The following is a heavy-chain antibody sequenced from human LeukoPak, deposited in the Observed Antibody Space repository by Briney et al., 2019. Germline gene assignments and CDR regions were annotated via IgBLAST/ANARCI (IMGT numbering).Heavy chain of an antibody. J-gene: IGHJ6*02. CDR3: ASAPAAGAGLYYGMDV. V-gene: IGHV3-53*01. D-gene: IGHD6-13*01. CDR1: GFTVSSNY. CDR2: IYSGGST. Sequence: GGSLRLSCAASGFTVSSNYMSWVRQAPGKGLEWVSVIYSGGSTYYSDFVKGRFTISRDNSKNTLYLQMNSLRAEDTAVYYCASAPAAGAGLYYGMDVWGQGTTVAVSS.